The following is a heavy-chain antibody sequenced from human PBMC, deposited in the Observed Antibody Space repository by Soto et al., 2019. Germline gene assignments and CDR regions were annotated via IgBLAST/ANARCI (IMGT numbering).Heavy chain of an antibody. V-gene: IGHV3-48*01. D-gene: IGHD3-22*01. CDR3: TTDSYFTLKVVRFDY. CDR1: GFSFSDYS. CDR2: ISGGSRSI. Sequence: GGSLRLSCAASGFSFSDYSMDWLRQAPGRGLEWLAYISGGSRSIYYADSVKGRFTISRDDAQNSLYLQMSSLKTEDTAVYYCTTDSYFTLKVVRFDYWGLGTLVTVSS. J-gene: IGHJ4*01.